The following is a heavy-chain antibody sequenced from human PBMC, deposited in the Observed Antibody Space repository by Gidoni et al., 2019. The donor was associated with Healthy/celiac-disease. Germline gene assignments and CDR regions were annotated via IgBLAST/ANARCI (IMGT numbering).Heavy chain of an antibody. Sequence: QVQLQESGPGLVKPSQTLSLTCTVPGGSISSGSYSWSWIRQPAGVGLEWIGRIYTSGSTNYNPSLKSRVTISVDQSKNQFSLKLSSVTAADTAVYYCARESQLGPGYWGQGTLVTVSS. V-gene: IGHV4-61*02. CDR3: ARESQLGPGY. CDR2: IYTSGST. J-gene: IGHJ4*02. D-gene: IGHD6-6*01. CDR1: GGSISSGSYS.